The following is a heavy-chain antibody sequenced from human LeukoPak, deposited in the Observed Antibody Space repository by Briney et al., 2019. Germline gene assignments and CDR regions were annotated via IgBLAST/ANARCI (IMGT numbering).Heavy chain of an antibody. CDR2: ISPNSAFI. Sequence: KAGGSLRLSCAASGFTFTTYDMNWVRQAPGKGLEWVSYISPNSAFIYYANSVKGRFNISRDNAKNSLYLQMNSLGGDDTAVYYCARDDESTARASGFDVGGKGTTVTVAS. J-gene: IGHJ6*04. CDR1: GFTFTTYD. D-gene: IGHD6-6*01. V-gene: IGHV3-21*01. CDR3: ARDDESTARASGFDV.